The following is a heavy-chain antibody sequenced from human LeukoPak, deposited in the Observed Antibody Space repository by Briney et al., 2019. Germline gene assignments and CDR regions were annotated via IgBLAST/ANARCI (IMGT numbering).Heavy chain of an antibody. CDR3: ARAGGYQWLLRSNAFDI. CDR2: IYYSGST. V-gene: IGHV4-31*03. D-gene: IGHD3-22*01. CDR1: GGSISSGGYY. J-gene: IGHJ3*02. Sequence: PSETLSLTCTVSGGSISSGGYYWSWIRQHPGKGLEWIGYIYYSGSTYYNPSLKSRVTISVDTSRNQFSLKLSSVTAADTAVYYCARAGGYQWLLRSNAFDIWGRGTMVTVSS.